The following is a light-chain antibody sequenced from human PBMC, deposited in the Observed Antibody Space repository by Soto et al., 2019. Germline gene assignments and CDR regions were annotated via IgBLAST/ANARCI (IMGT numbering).Light chain of an antibody. V-gene: IGLV2-11*01. CDR3: CSYAGSYTWV. CDR1: RSDVGGYNY. CDR2: DVS. J-gene: IGLJ3*02. Sequence: QSALTQPRSVSGSPGQSVTISCTGTRSDVGGYNYVSWYQQHPGKAPKLMIYDVSKRPSGVPGRFSGSKSGNTAFLTISGLQAEDEADYYCCSYAGSYTWVFGGGTKLTV.